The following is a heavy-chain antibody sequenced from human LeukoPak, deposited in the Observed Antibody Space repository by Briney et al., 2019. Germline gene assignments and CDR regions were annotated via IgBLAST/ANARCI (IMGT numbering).Heavy chain of an antibody. Sequence: GGSLRLSCAASGFTVSSNYMSWVRQAPGKGLEWVSVIYSGSSSTYYTDSVKGRFTISRHNSKNTLYLQMNSLRAEDTAVYYCARVGSGWYDFDYWGQGTLVTVSS. CDR3: ARVGSGWYDFDY. CDR1: GFTVSSNY. D-gene: IGHD6-19*01. J-gene: IGHJ4*02. CDR2: IYSGSSST. V-gene: IGHV3-53*04.